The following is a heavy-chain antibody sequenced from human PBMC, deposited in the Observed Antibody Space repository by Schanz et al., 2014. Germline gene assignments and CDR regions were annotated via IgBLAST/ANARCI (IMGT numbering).Heavy chain of an antibody. Sequence: EVQLVESGGGLVQPGGSLRLSCAASGFTFSGYWMSWVRQAPGEGLVWVANIKLDGSEKYYVDSVKGRFTISRDNAKNSLYLQMNSLKTEDTAVYCARDGGFDSINAFDFWGQGTMVTVSS. CDR2: IKLDGSEK. CDR3: ARDGGFDSINAFDF. J-gene: IGHJ3*01. V-gene: IGHV3-7*01. D-gene: IGHD3-10*01. CDR1: GFTFSGYW.